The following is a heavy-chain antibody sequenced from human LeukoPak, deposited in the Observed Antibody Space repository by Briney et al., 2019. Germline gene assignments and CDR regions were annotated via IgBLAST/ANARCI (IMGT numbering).Heavy chain of an antibody. J-gene: IGHJ5*02. Sequence: SETLSLTCTVSGGSISSYYWSWIRQPAGKGLEWIGRIYTSGSTNYNPSPKSRVTMSVDTSKNQFSLKLSSVTAADTAVYYCARETRSGGSLLRGNWFDPWGQGTLVTVSS. D-gene: IGHD2-15*01. CDR3: ARETRSGGSLLRGNWFDP. CDR2: IYTSGST. CDR1: GGSISSYY. V-gene: IGHV4-4*07.